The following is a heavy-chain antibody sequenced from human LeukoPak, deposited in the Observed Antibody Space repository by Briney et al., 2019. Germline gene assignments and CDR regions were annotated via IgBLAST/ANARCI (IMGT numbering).Heavy chain of an antibody. CDR2: ISSSGSTI. Sequence: GGSLRLSCAASGFTFSDYYMSWIRQAPGKGLEWVSYISSSGSTIYYADSVKGRFTISRDNSKNTLYLQMNSLRAEDTAVYYCAVDYYDSSGYRDYWGQGTLVTVSS. CDR3: AVDYYDSSGYRDY. D-gene: IGHD3-22*01. CDR1: GFTFSDYY. V-gene: IGHV3-11*01. J-gene: IGHJ4*02.